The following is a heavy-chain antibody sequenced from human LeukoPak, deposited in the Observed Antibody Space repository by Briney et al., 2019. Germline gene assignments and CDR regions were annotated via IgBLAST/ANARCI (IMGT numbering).Heavy chain of an antibody. CDR1: GFTFSNYW. J-gene: IGHJ4*02. CDR2: IKQDGSEK. Sequence: GGSLRLSCVASGFTFSNYWMAWVRQAPGKGLQWVANIKQDGSEKYHVESVRGRFTIPRDNAKNSLYLQMNNLRAQDTAVYYCARDCDSSTCYDYWGQGTLVTVSS. CDR3: ARDCDSSTCYDY. D-gene: IGHD6-13*01. V-gene: IGHV3-7*01.